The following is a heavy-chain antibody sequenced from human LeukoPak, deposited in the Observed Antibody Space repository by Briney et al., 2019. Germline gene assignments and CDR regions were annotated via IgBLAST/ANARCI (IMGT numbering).Heavy chain of an antibody. CDR3: ARAPVTHIFVTPPLVGGMDV. CDR1: GGTFIRYA. J-gene: IGHJ6*02. V-gene: IGHV1-69*13. D-gene: IGHD3-3*01. CDR2: IIPIFGTA. Sequence: SVKVSCKASGGTFIRYAISWVRQAPGQGLEWMGGIIPIFGTADYAQKFQGRVTITADESTSTAYMELSSLRSEDTAVYYCARAPVTHIFVTPPLVGGMDVWGQGTTVTVSS.